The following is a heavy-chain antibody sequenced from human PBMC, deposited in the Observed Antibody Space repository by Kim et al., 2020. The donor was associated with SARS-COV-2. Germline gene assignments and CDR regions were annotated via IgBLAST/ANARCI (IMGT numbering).Heavy chain of an antibody. CDR3: ARDPPYYYDSSGYFEGDMGNY. Sequence: SVKVSCKASGGTFSSYAISWVRQAPGQGLEWMGGIIPIFGTANYAQKFQGRVTITADESTSTAYMELSSLRSEDTAVYYCARDPPYYYDSSGYFEGDMGNYWGQGTLVTVSS. CDR2: IIPIFGTA. CDR1: GGTFSSYA. J-gene: IGHJ4*02. D-gene: IGHD3-22*01. V-gene: IGHV1-69*13.